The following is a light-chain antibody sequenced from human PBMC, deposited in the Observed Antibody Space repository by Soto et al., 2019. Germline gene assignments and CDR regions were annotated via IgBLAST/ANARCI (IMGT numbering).Light chain of an antibody. CDR1: QSITSY. J-gene: IGKJ1*01. Sequence: DIQMTQSPSSLSASVGDRVTITCRASQSITSYLNWYQQKPGKAPQLLIYAASSLQSRAPSRFSSSGSGTDFTLTISNLQPEDFATYFCQQSYTTPWTFGQGTKVEVK. CDR3: QQSYTTPWT. V-gene: IGKV1-39*01. CDR2: AAS.